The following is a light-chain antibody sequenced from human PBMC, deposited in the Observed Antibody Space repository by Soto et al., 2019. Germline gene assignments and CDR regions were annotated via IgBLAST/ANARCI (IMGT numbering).Light chain of an antibody. J-gene: IGKJ5*01. CDR3: QQSYRTPT. CDR1: QGISSS. CDR2: GAS. V-gene: IGKV1-39*01. Sequence: IQLTQSPSSLSASIGDRVTITCRASQGISSSLAWYQQEPGKAPKLLIYGASTLQSGVPSRFSGSGSGTDYTLTISSLQPEDFATYYCQQSYRTPTFGQGTRLEI.